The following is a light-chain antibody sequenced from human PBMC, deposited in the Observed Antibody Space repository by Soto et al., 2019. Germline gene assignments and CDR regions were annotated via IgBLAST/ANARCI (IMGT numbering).Light chain of an antibody. Sequence: QSALTQPRSVSGSPGQSVTISCTGTNRDVGYYNYVSWYQHHPGKAPKLVIYDVNKRPSDVPDRFSASKSGNTASLTISGLQAEDEADYYCCSYRSTYILLFGGGTKVTVL. CDR1: NRDVGYYNY. CDR3: CSYRSTYILL. V-gene: IGLV2-11*01. CDR2: DVN. J-gene: IGLJ2*01.